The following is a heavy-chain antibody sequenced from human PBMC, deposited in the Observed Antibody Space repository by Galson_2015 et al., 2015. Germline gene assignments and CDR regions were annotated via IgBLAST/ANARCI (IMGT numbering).Heavy chain of an antibody. CDR3: ATPRTHSSGWYEGFDY. Sequence: SLRLSCAASGFTFSSYAMHWVRQAPGKGLEWVAVISFDGNNKYYADSVKGRFTISRDNPKNTLYLQMNSLRAEDTAVYYCATPRTHSSGWYEGFDYWGQGTLVTVSS. D-gene: IGHD6-19*01. J-gene: IGHJ4*02. CDR1: GFTFSSYA. V-gene: IGHV3-30-3*01. CDR2: ISFDGNNK.